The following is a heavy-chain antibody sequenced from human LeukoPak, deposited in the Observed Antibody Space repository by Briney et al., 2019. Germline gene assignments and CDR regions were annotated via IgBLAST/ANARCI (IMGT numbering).Heavy chain of an antibody. CDR3: ARVWDCGGDCYSFDY. Sequence: ASVKVSCKASGYTFTDYYMNWVRQAPGQGLEWMGWIIPIFGTANYAQKFQGRVTITADESTSTAYMELSSLRSEDTAVYYCARVWDCGGDCYSFDYWGQGTLVTVSS. CDR2: IIPIFGTA. J-gene: IGHJ4*02. CDR1: GYTFTDYY. V-gene: IGHV1-69*13. D-gene: IGHD2-21*02.